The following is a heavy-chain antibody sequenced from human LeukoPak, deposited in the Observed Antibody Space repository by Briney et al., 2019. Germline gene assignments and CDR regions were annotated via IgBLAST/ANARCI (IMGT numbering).Heavy chain of an antibody. J-gene: IGHJ4*02. V-gene: IGHV3-23*01. CDR1: GFTFSSYA. Sequence: GGSLRLSCAASGFTFSSYAMSWVRQAPGKGLEWVSAISGSGGSTYYADSVKGRFIISRGNSKNTLYLQMNSLRAEDTAVYYCAKDKDYDILTGYSPYYFDYWGQGTLVTVSS. CDR3: AKDKDYDILTGYSPYYFDY. D-gene: IGHD3-9*01. CDR2: ISGSGGST.